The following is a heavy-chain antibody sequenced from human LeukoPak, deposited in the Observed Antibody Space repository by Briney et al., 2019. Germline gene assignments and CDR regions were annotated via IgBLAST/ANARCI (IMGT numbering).Heavy chain of an antibody. D-gene: IGHD3-16*01. CDR1: GYTFTSYD. CDR2: MNPNSGDT. CDR3: TRSGFGGGVHFDY. J-gene: IGHJ4*02. V-gene: IGHV1-8*01. Sequence: ASVKVSCKASGYTFTSYDINWVRQAAGQGLEWMGWMNPNSGDTGYVEKFQGRVTMTRDTSITTAYMELSSLRSEDTAVYYCTRSGFGGGVHFDYWGQGTPDTVSS.